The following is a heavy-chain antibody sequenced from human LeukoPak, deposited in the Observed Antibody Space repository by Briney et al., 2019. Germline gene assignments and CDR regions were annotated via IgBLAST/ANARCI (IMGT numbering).Heavy chain of an antibody. V-gene: IGHV3-33*01. Sequence: GGSLRLSCAASGFSFSSYGLHWVRQAPGKGLEWVSAISYDGKNIHYADSVKGRFTISRDNSRNTVYLQMTSLRVEDTAVYYCARTYSRESGYDFVFHYWGQGTRVTVS. CDR3: ARTYSRESGYDFVFHY. D-gene: IGHD5-12*01. CDR2: ISYDGKNI. CDR1: GFSFSSYG. J-gene: IGHJ4*02.